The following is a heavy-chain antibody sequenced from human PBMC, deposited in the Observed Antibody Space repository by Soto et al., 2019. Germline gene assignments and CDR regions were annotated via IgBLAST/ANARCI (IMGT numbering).Heavy chain of an antibody. D-gene: IGHD5-18*01. CDR1: GYTFTSYG. CDR2: ISAYNGNT. V-gene: IGHV1-18*01. CDR3: ARDSPPRGYSYGVFDP. Sequence: QVQLGQSGAEVKKPGASVKVSCKASGYTFTSYGSSWVRQAPGQGLEWMGWISAYNGNTNYAQKLQGRVTMTTDTSTSTAYMELRSLRSDDTAVYYCARDSPPRGYSYGVFDPWGQGTLVTVSS. J-gene: IGHJ5*02.